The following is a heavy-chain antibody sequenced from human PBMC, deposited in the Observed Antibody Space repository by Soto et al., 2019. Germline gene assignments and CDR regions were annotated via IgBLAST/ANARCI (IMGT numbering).Heavy chain of an antibody. J-gene: IGHJ5*02. CDR1: GGSFSGYY. CDR3: ARVGLWFGELLSDWFDP. D-gene: IGHD3-10*01. V-gene: IGHV4-34*01. Sequence: QVQLQQWGAGLLKPSETLSLTCAVYGGSFSGYYWSWIRQPPGKGLEWIGEINHSGSTNYNPSLKSRVTISVDTSKNQFSLQLSSVTAADTAVYYCARVGLWFGELLSDWFDPWGQGTLVTVSS. CDR2: INHSGST.